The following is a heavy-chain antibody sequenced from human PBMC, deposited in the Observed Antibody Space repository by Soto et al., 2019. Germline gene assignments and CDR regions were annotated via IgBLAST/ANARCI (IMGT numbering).Heavy chain of an antibody. D-gene: IGHD2-2*01. V-gene: IGHV3-74*03. CDR3: VRDMQLCRLDS. CDR1: GLTFRSYW. Sequence: EVQLVESGGGLVQPGESLRLSCAASGLTFRSYWMHWVRKATGKGLVWVSRINTDGSVAMYVDSVKGRFTISRDNAKNTLYLHMNSLRAEDTAFYFCVRDMQLCRLDSWGQCCLVTVS. CDR2: INTDGSVA. J-gene: IGHJ5*01.